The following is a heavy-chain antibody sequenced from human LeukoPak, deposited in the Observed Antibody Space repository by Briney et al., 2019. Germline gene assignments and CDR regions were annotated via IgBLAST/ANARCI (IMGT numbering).Heavy chain of an antibody. CDR1: GGSISSSSYY. V-gene: IGHV4-39*01. J-gene: IGHJ5*02. Sequence: SETLSLTCTVSGGSISSSSYYWGWLRQPPGKGLEWIGSIYYSGSTYYNPSLKSRVTISVDTSKNQLSLKLTSATAADTSVYYCARHSGLRSPFDPWGQGTLVTVSS. CDR3: ARHSGLRSPFDP. D-gene: IGHD3-3*01. CDR2: IYYSGST.